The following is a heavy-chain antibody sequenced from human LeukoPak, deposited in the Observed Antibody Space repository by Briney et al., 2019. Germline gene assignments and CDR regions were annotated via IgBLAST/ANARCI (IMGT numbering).Heavy chain of an antibody. CDR3: ARDRQLYYYDSSGYPIHYLDY. CDR2: INHSGST. D-gene: IGHD3-22*01. J-gene: IGHJ4*02. V-gene: IGHV4-34*01. Sequence: SETLSLTCAVYGGSFSGYYWSWIRQPPGKGLEWIGEINHSGSTNYNPSLKSRVTISVDTSKNQFSLKLSSVTAADTAVYYCARDRQLYYYDSSGYPIHYLDYWGQGTLVTVSS. CDR1: GGSFSGYY.